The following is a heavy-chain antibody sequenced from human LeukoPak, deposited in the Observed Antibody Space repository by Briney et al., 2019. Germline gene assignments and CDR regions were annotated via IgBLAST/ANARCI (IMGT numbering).Heavy chain of an antibody. CDR1: GFTFDDYA. CDR3: AKDSRAATYFDY. V-gene: IGHV3-23*01. J-gene: IGHJ4*02. D-gene: IGHD1-26*01. Sequence: GRSLRLSCAASGFTFDDYAMSWVRQAPGKGLEWVSAISGSGGSTYYADSVKGRFTISRDNSKNTLYLQMNSLRAEDAAVYYCAKDSRAATYFDYWGQGTLVTVSS. CDR2: ISGSGGST.